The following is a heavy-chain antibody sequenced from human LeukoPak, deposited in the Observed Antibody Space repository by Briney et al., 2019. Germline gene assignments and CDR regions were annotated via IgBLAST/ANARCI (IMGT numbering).Heavy chain of an antibody. CDR1: GFTFSTYA. CDR3: ARGRPHGNDY. Sequence: GGSLRLSCAASGFTFSTYAMSWVRQAPGKGLVWVSRIASDGSSTTYADSVKGRFSISRDNAKNTLYLQMNSLRVEDTAVYYCARGRPHGNDYWGQGTLVTVSS. CDR2: IASDGSST. D-gene: IGHD4-23*01. J-gene: IGHJ4*02. V-gene: IGHV3-74*01.